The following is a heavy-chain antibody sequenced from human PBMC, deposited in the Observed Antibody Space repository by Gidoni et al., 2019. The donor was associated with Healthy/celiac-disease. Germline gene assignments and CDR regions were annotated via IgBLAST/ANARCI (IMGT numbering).Heavy chain of an antibody. D-gene: IGHD2-15*01. CDR2: IIPIFGTA. V-gene: IGHV1-69*01. J-gene: IGHJ3*02. CDR3: ARTRDFCSGGSCYSEMNAFDI. Sequence: QVQLVQSGAEVKKPGSSVKVSCKASGGTFSSYAISWVRQAPGQGLEWMGGIIPIFGTANYAQKFQGRVTITADESTSTAYMELSSLRSEDTAVYYCARTRDFCSGGSCYSEMNAFDIWGQGTMVTVSS. CDR1: GGTFSSYA.